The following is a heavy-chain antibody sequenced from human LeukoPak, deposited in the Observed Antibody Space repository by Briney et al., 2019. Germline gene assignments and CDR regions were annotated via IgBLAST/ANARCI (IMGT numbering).Heavy chain of an antibody. V-gene: IGHV3-33*03. J-gene: IGHJ1*01. D-gene: IGHD3-10*01. CDR1: GFPFSSYV. Sequence: GGSLRLSCAASGFPFSSYVMHWLRQAPGKGLEWVAVIWFDGGKIYYADSVKGRFTISRDNSKNTLYLQMNNLRVDDTAVYYCAKDRIIISFGDVSKHWGQGTLVTVSS. CDR3: AKDRIIISFGDVSKH. CDR2: IWFDGGKI.